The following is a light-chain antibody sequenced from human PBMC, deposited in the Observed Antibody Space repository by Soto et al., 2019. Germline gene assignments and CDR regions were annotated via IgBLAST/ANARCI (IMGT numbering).Light chain of an antibody. J-gene: IGLJ2*01. CDR3: CSYAGSYNVV. V-gene: IGLV2-11*01. CDR2: DVI. Sequence: QSALTQPSSVSGSPGQSVTISCTGTRSDVGGYDYVSWYQQYPGKAPKLMIYDVIKRPSGVPDRFSGSKSGNTASLTISGLQAEDEADYYCCSYAGSYNVVFGGGTKLTVL. CDR1: RSDVGGYDY.